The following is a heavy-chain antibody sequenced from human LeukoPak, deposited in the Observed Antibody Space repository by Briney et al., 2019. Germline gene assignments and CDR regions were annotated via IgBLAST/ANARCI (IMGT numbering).Heavy chain of an antibody. CDR3: AIQARGVSPLDY. CDR1: GFTFSTYS. V-gene: IGHV3-21*01. D-gene: IGHD3-10*01. Sequence: PGGSLRLSCAASGFTFSTYSMNWVRQAPGKGLEWVSSISSARTYIHYADSVKGRFTISRDNAKNSLYLQMNSLRAEDTAVYYCAIQARGVSPLDYWGQGTLVTVSS. J-gene: IGHJ4*02. CDR2: ISSARTYI.